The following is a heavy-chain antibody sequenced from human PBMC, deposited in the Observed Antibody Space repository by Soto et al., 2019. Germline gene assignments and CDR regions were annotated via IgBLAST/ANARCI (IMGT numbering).Heavy chain of an antibody. CDR1: GGTFSSYT. D-gene: IGHD5-18*01. CDR2: IIPILGIA. CDR3: DFGYSYGSYFDY. J-gene: IGHJ4*02. Sequence: QVQLVQSGAEVKKPGSSVKVSCKASGGTFSSYTISWVRQAPGQGLEWMGRIIPILGIANYAQKIQGRVTITADKSTSTAYMELSSLRSEDTAVYYCDFGYSYGSYFDYWGQGTLVTVSS. V-gene: IGHV1-69*02.